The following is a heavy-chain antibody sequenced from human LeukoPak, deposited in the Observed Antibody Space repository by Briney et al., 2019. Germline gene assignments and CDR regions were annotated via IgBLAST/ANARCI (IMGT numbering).Heavy chain of an antibody. CDR3: ARTAGCSSTSCSFDY. CDR2: LDWDDDK. Sequence: SGPALAKPTQTLTLTCTFSGFSLSTNKMRVSWIRQPPGKALEWLARLDWDDDKFYSTSLKTRLIISKDTSKNQVVLTMTNVDPVDTATYYCARTAGCSSTSCSFDYWGQGTLVTVSS. V-gene: IGHV2-70*04. CDR1: GFSLSTNKMR. D-gene: IGHD2-2*01. J-gene: IGHJ4*02.